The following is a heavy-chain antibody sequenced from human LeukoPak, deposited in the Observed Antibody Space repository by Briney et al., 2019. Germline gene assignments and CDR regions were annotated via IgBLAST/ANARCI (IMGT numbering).Heavy chain of an antibody. Sequence: ASVKVSCKASGYTFTSYDINWVRQATGQGLEWMGWMNPNSGNTGYAQKFQGRVTMTRNTSISTAYMELSSLRSEDTAVYYCARGLSIAAADLFDYWGQGTLVTVSS. J-gene: IGHJ4*02. D-gene: IGHD6-13*01. CDR1: GYTFTSYD. CDR3: ARGLSIAAADLFDY. CDR2: MNPNSGNT. V-gene: IGHV1-8*01.